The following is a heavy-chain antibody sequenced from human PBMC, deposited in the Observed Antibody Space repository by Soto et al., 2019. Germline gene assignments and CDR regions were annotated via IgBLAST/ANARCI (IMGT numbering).Heavy chain of an antibody. V-gene: IGHV1-18*01. Sequence: QVQLVQSGAEVKKPGASVKVSCKASGYTFTSYGVSWVRQAPGQGLEWMGGISAYNGNTNYAQKLQGRVTMTTDTQTHAAYMELRRLGSDDRAGYYCARGGITRVRGPHDPSGQGTLVTVSS. CDR1: GYTFTSYG. CDR2: ISAYNGNT. J-gene: IGHJ5*02. CDR3: ARGGITRVRGPHDP. D-gene: IGHD3-10*01.